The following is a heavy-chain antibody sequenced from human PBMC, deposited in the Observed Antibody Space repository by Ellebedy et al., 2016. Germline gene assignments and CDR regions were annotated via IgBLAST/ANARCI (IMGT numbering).Heavy chain of an antibody. CDR3: ARVSSSGFDY. J-gene: IGHJ4*02. D-gene: IGHD6-6*01. CDR2: IYYSGST. V-gene: IGHV4-59*13. CDR1: GGSISSYY. Sequence: SETLSLTXTVSGGSISSYYWSWIWQPPGKGLEWIGYIYYSGSTNYNPSLKSRVTISVDTSKNQFSLKLSSVTAADTAVYYCARVSSSGFDYWGQGTLVTVSS.